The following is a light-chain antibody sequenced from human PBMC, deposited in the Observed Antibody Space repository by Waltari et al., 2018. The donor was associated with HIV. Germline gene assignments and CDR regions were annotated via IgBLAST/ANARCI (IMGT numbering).Light chain of an antibody. CDR1: SGTIGKYNL. J-gene: IGLJ1*01. Sequence: QSALTQQASVSGSLGQSITIYCNGTSGTIGKYNLLSWYQQHPAKAPKLLIYEVTRRPSGISCRFSASKSDNTASLTISGLQAEDEATYFCCSYAGTTDFVVFGGGT. CDR2: EVT. CDR3: CSYAGTTDFVV. V-gene: IGLV2-23*02.